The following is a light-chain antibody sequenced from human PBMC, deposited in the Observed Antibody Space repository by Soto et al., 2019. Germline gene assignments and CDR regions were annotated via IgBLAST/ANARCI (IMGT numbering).Light chain of an antibody. J-gene: IGKJ3*01. CDR2: AAS. V-gene: IGKV1-39*01. CDR1: RSIGGY. Sequence: DIQLTQSPSFLSASVGDRVTVTCRSSRSIGGYLNWYQQKPGKAPKLLMHAASTLQSGVPSRFSGSGSGTDYTLTISSLQPEDFATYCCQQSYSNPFTFGPGTKVDIK. CDR3: QQSYSNPFT.